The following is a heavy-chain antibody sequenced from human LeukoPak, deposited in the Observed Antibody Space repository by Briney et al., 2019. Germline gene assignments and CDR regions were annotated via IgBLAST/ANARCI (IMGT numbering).Heavy chain of an antibody. CDR3: ARVVRYFDWSYHVGPNYYYMDV. J-gene: IGHJ6*03. CDR2: IIPIFGTA. D-gene: IGHD3-9*01. V-gene: IGHV1-69*05. CDR1: GGTFSSYA. Sequence: SVKVSCKASGGTFSSYAISWVRQAPGQGLEWMGGIIPIFGTANYAQKFQGRVTITTDESTSTAYMELSSLRSEDTAVYYCARVVRYFDWSYHVGPNYYYMDVWGKGTTVTVSS.